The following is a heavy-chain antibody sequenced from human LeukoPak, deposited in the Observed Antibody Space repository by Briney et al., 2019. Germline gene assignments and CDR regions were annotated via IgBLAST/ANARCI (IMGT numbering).Heavy chain of an antibody. Sequence: SETLSLTCAVYGGSFSGYYWSWIRQPPGKGLEWIGEINHSGSTNYNPSLKSRVTISVDTSKNQFSLKLSSATAADTAVYYCARGTPYCSSTSCYYFDYWGQGTLVTVSS. V-gene: IGHV4-34*01. CDR2: INHSGST. CDR3: ARGTPYCSSTSCYYFDY. CDR1: GGSFSGYY. J-gene: IGHJ4*02. D-gene: IGHD2-2*01.